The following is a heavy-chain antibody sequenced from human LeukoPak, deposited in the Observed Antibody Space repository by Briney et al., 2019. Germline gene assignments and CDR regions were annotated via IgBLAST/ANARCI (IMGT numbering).Heavy chain of an antibody. V-gene: IGHV3-9*03. CDR3: AKAKGIAVAESFDY. CDR1: GFTFDDYA. D-gene: IGHD6-19*01. CDR2: ISWNSGSI. Sequence: GGSLRLSCAASGFTFDDYAMHWVRQAPGKGLEWVSGISWNSGSIRYADSVKGRFTISRDNAKNSLYLQMNSLRAEDMALYYCAKAKGIAVAESFDYWGQGTLVTVSS. J-gene: IGHJ4*02.